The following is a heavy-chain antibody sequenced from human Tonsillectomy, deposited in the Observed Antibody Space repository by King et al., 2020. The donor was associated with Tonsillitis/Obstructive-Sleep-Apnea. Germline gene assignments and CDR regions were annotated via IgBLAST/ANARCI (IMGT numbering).Heavy chain of an antibody. CDR3: ARGRISGAAAGTNFDY. J-gene: IGHJ4*02. CDR1: GGSFSAYY. D-gene: IGHD6-13*01. V-gene: IGHV4-34*01. CDR2: INHGGST. Sequence: HVQLQQWGAGLLKPSETLSLTCAVYGGSFSAYYWSWIRQPPGKGLEWIGEINHGGSTNYNPSLKSRVTISVDTSKNQLSLKLSSVTAADTAVYYCARGRISGAAAGTNFDYWGQGTLVTVSS.